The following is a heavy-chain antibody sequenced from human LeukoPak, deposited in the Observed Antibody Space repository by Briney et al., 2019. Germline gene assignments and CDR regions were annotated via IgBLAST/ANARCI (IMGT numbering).Heavy chain of an antibody. J-gene: IGHJ4*02. D-gene: IGHD3-22*01. V-gene: IGHV3-23*01. CDR1: GFTFSSYA. CDR2: ITSGVGIT. Sequence: PGGSLRLSCEASGFTFSSYAMSWVRQAPGKGLEWVSIITSGVGITYYADSVKGRFTISRDNSRNTLYLRMNSLRAEDTAVYYCAKGDYYDLDYWGQGTLVTVSS. CDR3: AKGDYYDLDY.